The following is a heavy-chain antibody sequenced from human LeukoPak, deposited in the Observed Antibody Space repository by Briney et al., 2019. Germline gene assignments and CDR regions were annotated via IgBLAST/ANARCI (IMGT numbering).Heavy chain of an antibody. CDR3: ARQSYRYYYDSSGPYVGIIYFDY. Sequence: GRSLRLSCAASGFTFSSYAMHWVRQAPGKGLEWVAVISYDGSNKYYADSVKGRFTISRDNSKNTLYLQMNSLRAEDTAVYYCARQSYRYYYDSSGPYVGIIYFDYWGQGTLVTVSS. CDR1: GFTFSSYA. V-gene: IGHV3-30*04. D-gene: IGHD3-22*01. J-gene: IGHJ4*02. CDR2: ISYDGSNK.